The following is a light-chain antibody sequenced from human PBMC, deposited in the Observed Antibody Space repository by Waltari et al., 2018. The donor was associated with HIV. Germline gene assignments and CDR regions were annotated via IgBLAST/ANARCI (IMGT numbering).Light chain of an antibody. CDR1: AAGVGAYNY. V-gene: IGLV2-14*03. J-gene: IGLJ2*01. CDR3: SSYTTFNTII. Sequence: QSPLTTPSSCSGSPGQSIPFSSPVPAAGVGAYNYFPRYQKLPDTVPKLIIYDVASRPSGVSDRFSGSKSGNTASLTISGLQAEDAGDYYCSSYTTFNTIIFGGGTKLTVL. CDR2: DVA.